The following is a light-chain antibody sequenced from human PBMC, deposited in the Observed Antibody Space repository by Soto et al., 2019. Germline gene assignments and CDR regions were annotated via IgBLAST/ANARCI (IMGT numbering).Light chain of an antibody. CDR1: QSVSRN. Sequence: EIVMTQSPATLSVSPGERATPSCRASQSVSRNLAWYQQKPGQAPRLLIYGASTRATGIPARFSGSGSGTEFTLTISSLQSEDFAVYYCQQYNNWPPWTVGQGTKVDIK. CDR2: GAS. CDR3: QQYNNWPPWT. V-gene: IGKV3-15*01. J-gene: IGKJ1*01.